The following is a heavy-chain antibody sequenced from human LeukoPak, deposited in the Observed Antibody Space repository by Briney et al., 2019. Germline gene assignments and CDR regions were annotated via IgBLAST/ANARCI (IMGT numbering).Heavy chain of an antibody. CDR1: GGTFSSYA. V-gene: IGHV1-69*13. Sequence: SVKVSCKASGGTFSSYAISWVRQAPGQGLEWMGGIIPIFGTANYAQKFQGRVTITADESTSTAYMELSSLRSEDTAVYYCASLTYYDILTGYDYYFDYWGQGTLVTVSS. D-gene: IGHD3-9*01. CDR2: IIPIFGTA. J-gene: IGHJ4*02. CDR3: ASLTYYDILTGYDYYFDY.